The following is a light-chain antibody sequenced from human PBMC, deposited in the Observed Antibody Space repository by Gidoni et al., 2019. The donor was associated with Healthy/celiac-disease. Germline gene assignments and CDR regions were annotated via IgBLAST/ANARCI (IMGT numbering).Light chain of an antibody. V-gene: IGKV3-20*01. Sequence: EIVLTQSPGTLSLSPGERATLSCRASQSVSSNYLAWYQQTTGQARSLLIYGASSTATSIPDWCSGSASTTYFTTTSSRVQQEDVAVYCRQRSDRSSRVTFGQGTKVDIK. CDR1: QSVSSNY. CDR2: GAS. CDR3: QRSDRSSRVT. J-gene: IGKJ3*01.